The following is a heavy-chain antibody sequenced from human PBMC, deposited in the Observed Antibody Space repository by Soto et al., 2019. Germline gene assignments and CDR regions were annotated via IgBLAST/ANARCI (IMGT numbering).Heavy chain of an antibody. Sequence: EVQLVESGGGLVQPGRSLRLSCAASGFTFDDYAMHWVRQAPGKGLEWVSGISWNSGSIGYADSVKGRFTISRDNAKNSPYLQMNSLRAEDTALYYCAKDRKPYSSSSGYWGQGTLVTVSS. J-gene: IGHJ4*02. CDR2: ISWNSGSI. V-gene: IGHV3-9*01. D-gene: IGHD6-6*01. CDR3: AKDRKPYSSSSGY. CDR1: GFTFDDYA.